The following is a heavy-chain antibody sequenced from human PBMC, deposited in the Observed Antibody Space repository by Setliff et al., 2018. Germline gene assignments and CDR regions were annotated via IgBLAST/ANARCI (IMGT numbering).Heavy chain of an antibody. CDR3: ARAPRLEWILPTFDY. V-gene: IGHV1-18*01. CDR2: ISAYTGKT. J-gene: IGHJ4*02. Sequence: ASVKVSCKAVGYTFLSYGLSWVRQAPGQGLEWMGWISAYTGKTDYAQNFQGRVTMTTDTSTSTGYMELRSLRYDDTAVYYCARAPRLEWILPTFDYWGQGTPVTVSA. CDR1: GYTFLSYG. D-gene: IGHD3-3*01.